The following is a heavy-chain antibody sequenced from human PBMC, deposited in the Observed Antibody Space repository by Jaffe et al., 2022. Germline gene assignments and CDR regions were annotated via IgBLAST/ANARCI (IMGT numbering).Heavy chain of an antibody. J-gene: IGHJ3*02. CDR3: ASLDLGGYDSEAFDI. D-gene: IGHD5-12*01. CDR2: IYYSGST. V-gene: IGHV4-59*01. CDR1: GGSISSYY. Sequence: QVQLQESGPGLVKPSETLSLTCTVSGGSISSYYWSWIRQPPGKGLEWIGYIYYSGSTNYNPSLKSRVTISVDTSKNQFSLKLSSVTAADTAVYYCASLDLGGYDSEAFDIWGQGTMVTVSS.